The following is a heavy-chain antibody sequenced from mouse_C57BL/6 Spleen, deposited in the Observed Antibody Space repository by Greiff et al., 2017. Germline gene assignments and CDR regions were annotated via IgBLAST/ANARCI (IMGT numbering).Heavy chain of an antibody. CDR2: IDPEDGET. J-gene: IGHJ1*03. Sequence: EVQLQQSGAELVKPGASVKLSCTASGFNIKDYYMHWVKQRTEQGLEWIGRIDPEDGETKYAPKFQGKATITADTSSNTACLQLSSLTSEDTAVYYCARWGDYSNYVFDVWGTGTTVTVSS. D-gene: IGHD2-5*01. CDR3: ARWGDYSNYVFDV. V-gene: IGHV14-2*01. CDR1: GFNIKDYY.